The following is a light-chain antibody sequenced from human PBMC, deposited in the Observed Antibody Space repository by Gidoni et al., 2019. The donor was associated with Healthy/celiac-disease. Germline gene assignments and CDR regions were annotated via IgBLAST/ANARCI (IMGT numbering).Light chain of an antibody. CDR1: KLGDKY. J-gene: IGLJ1*01. Sequence: YELTQPPSVSVSPGQTASITCSGDKLGDKYACWYQQKPGQSPVLVIYQDSKRPSGIPERFSGSNSGNTATLTISGTQAMDEADYYCQAWNSSTAVFGTGTKVTVL. V-gene: IGLV3-1*01. CDR2: QDS. CDR3: QAWNSSTAV.